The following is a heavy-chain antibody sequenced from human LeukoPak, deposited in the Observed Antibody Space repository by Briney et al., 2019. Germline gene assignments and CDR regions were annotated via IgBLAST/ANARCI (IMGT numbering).Heavy chain of an antibody. J-gene: IGHJ6*04. CDR3: ASDSGSYSYDYYYYYGMDV. V-gene: IGHV1-69*13. Sequence: SVKVSCKASGGTFSSYAISWVRQAPGQGLEWMGGIIPIFGTANYAQKFQGRVTITADESTSTAYMELSSLRSEDTAVYYCASDSGSYSYDYYYYYGMDVWGKGTTVAVSS. CDR1: GGTFSSYA. D-gene: IGHD3-10*01. CDR2: IIPIFGTA.